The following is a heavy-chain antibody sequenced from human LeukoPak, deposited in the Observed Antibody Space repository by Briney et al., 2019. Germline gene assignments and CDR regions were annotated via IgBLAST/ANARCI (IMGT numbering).Heavy chain of an antibody. CDR3: ARVASSVGNSLSYMDV. J-gene: IGHJ6*03. CDR2: IYLNGMT. V-gene: IGHV4-4*02. Sequence: SETLSLTCAVSGASISDNNWWNWVRQSPGKGLEWIGEIYLNGMTNYNPSLKSRVIISRDESTNQFSLTLISVTATDTAVYYCARVASSVGNSLSYMDVWGKGTTGTV. D-gene: IGHD2-21*01. CDR1: GASISDNNW.